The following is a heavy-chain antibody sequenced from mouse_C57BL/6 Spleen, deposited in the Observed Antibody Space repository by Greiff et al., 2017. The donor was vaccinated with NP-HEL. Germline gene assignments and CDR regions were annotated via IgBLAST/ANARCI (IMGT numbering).Heavy chain of an antibody. V-gene: IGHV1-74*01. J-gene: IGHJ2*01. D-gene: IGHD1-1*01. CDR1: GYTFTSYW. CDR2: IHPSDSDT. Sequence: QVQLQQPGAELVKPGASVKVSCKASGYTFTSYWMHWVKQRPGQGLEWLGRIHPSDSDTNYNQKFKGKSTLTVDKSSSTAYMQLSSLTSEDSAVYYCAMVYYGSSYGYWGQGTTLTVSS. CDR3: AMVYYGSSYGY.